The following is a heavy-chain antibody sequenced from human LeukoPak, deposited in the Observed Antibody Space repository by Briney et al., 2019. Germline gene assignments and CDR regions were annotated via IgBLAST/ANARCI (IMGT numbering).Heavy chain of an antibody. J-gene: IGHJ4*02. CDR1: GFTFSSYE. V-gene: IGHV3-48*03. Sequence: GGSLRPSCAASGFTFSSYEMNWVRQAPGKGLEWVSYISNAGGTIYYADSVKGRFTISRDNAKNSLFLQMTSLGAEDTAGYYCARDSGHSRHLDYWGQGALVTVSS. CDR3: ARDSGHSRHLDY. D-gene: IGHD5-18*01. CDR2: ISNAGGTI.